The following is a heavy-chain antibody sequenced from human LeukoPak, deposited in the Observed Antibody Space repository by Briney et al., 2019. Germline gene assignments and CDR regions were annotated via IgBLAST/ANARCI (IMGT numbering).Heavy chain of an antibody. J-gene: IGHJ4*02. D-gene: IGHD3-3*01. CDR1: GVSVRDHY. CDR3: ARDTYYDFWSTYYYFDY. Sequence: KPSETLSLTCAVSGVSVRDHYWRWIRQPAGKGLEWIGRIYTSGSTNYNPSLKSRVTMAVDTSKSQFSLKLSSVTAADTAVYYCARDTYYDFWSTYYYFDYWGQGTLVTVSS. V-gene: IGHV4-4*07. CDR2: IYTSGST.